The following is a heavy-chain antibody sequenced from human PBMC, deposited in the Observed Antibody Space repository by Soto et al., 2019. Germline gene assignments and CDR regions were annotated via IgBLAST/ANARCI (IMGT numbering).Heavy chain of an antibody. CDR1: GYTFTGYY. CDR3: ARASAGYSSSWYFNGTDV. J-gene: IGHJ6*02. CDR2: INPNSGGA. Sequence: ASVKVSCKASGYTFTGYYMHWVRQAPGQGLEWMGWINPNSGGANYAQKFQGRVTMTADESTSTAYMELSSLRSEDTAVYYCARASAGYSSSWYFNGTDVWGQGTPVTVSS. V-gene: IGHV1-2*02. D-gene: IGHD6-13*01.